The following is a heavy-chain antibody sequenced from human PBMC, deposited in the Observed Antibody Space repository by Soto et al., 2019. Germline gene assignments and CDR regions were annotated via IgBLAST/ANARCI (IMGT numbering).Heavy chain of an antibody. V-gene: IGHV3-21*06. J-gene: IGHJ4*02. CDR2: ISSNTNYI. CDR1: GFTFTRYS. CDR3: ARESEDRTSNFDY. Sequence: ASLRLSCAASGFTFTRYSMNWVHQAPGKGLEWVSSISSNTNYIYYGDSMKGRFTISRDNAKNSLYLEMNSLRAENTAVEYCARESEDRTSNFDYWGQTTLVTVSS.